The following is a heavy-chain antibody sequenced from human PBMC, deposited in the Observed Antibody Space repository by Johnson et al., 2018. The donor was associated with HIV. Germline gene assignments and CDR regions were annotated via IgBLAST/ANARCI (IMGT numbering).Heavy chain of an antibody. V-gene: IGHV3-30*01. J-gene: IGHJ3*02. Sequence: QVQLVESGGGLVQPGRSLRLSCAASGFTFSSYATHSVRQAPGKGLAWVAVISYAGSNKYYADYVKGRFTIASDNSKNTLNLQMNSLRAEDTAVYYCAKVQRWLQSHDAFDIWGQGTMVTVSS. D-gene: IGHD5-24*01. CDR2: ISYAGSNK. CDR3: AKVQRWLQSHDAFDI. CDR1: GFTFSSYA.